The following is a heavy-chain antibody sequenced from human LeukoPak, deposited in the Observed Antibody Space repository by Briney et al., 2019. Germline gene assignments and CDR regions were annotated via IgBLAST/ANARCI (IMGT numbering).Heavy chain of an antibody. CDR2: IYYSGST. Sequence: SQTLSLTCTVSGGSISSGGYYWSWIRQPPGKGLEWIGYIYYSGSTYYNPSLKSRVTISVDTSKNQFSLKLSSVTAADTAVYYCARDRTVTSPGSYYYYGMDVWGQGTTVTVSS. CDR1: GGSISSGGYY. D-gene: IGHD4-17*01. CDR3: ARDRTVTSPGSYYYYGMDV. J-gene: IGHJ6*02. V-gene: IGHV4-31*03.